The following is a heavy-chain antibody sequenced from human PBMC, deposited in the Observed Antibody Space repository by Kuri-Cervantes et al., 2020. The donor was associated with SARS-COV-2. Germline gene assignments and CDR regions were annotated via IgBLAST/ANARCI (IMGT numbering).Heavy chain of an antibody. Sequence: SETLSLTCTVSGGSISSSSYYRGWIRQPPGKGLEWIGSIYYSGSTYYNPSLKSRVTISVDTSKNQFSLKLSSVTAADTAVYYCARHPPRDLMPWVDWGQGTLVTVSS. CDR1: GGSISSSSYY. J-gene: IGHJ4*02. CDR3: ARHPPRDLMPWVD. D-gene: IGHD2-2*01. V-gene: IGHV4-39*01. CDR2: IYYSGST.